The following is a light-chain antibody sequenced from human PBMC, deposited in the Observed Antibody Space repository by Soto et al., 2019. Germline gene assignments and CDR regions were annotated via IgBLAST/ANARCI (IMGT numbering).Light chain of an antibody. CDR2: GAS. CDR1: QSVSSSN. V-gene: IGKV3-15*01. CDR3: QQYNNWPLT. J-gene: IGKJ3*01. Sequence: EIVMTQSPGTLSLSPGERAILSCRASQSVSSSNLAWYQQKPGQAPRLLIYGASTRATGIPARFSGSGSGTEFTLTISSLQSEDFAVYYCQQYNNWPLTFGPGTKVDIK.